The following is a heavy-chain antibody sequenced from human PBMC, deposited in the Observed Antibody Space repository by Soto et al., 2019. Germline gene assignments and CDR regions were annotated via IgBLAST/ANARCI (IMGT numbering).Heavy chain of an antibody. D-gene: IGHD6-19*01. CDR2: MNPNSGNT. V-gene: IGHV1-8*01. Sequence: QVQLVQSGAEVKKPGASVKVSCKASGYTFTSYDINWVRQATGQGLEWMGWMNPNSGNTGYAQKFQGRVTMTRNRSIITAYMELSSLRSEDTAVYYCARERSSGWYVDYWGQGTLVTVSS. CDR1: GYTFTSYD. J-gene: IGHJ4*02. CDR3: ARERSSGWYVDY.